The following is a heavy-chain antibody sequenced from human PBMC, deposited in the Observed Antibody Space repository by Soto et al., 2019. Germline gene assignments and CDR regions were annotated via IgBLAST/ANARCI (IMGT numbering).Heavy chain of an antibody. CDR1: GFTFSNYA. CDR3: AKVRSSGYYFFDY. D-gene: IGHD5-12*01. V-gene: IGHV3-23*01. CDR2: ISGSDGST. Sequence: EVQLLESGGGLVQPGGSLRLSCAASGFTFSNYAMSWVRQAPGEGLEWVSTISGSDGSTYYADSVKGRFTISRDISKNTLYLQMNSLRAEDTAIYYCAKVRSSGYYFFDYWGQGTLVTVSS. J-gene: IGHJ4*02.